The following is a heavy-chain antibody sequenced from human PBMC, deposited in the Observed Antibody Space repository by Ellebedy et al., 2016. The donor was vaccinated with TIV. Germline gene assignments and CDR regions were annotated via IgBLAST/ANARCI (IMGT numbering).Heavy chain of an antibody. J-gene: IGHJ4*02. CDR1: GGTFSSYA. D-gene: IGHD1-26*01. Sequence: SVKVSCXASGGTFSSYAISWVRQAPGQGLEWMGRIIPILGIANYAQKFQGRVTITADKSTSTAYMELSSLRSEDTAVYYCATAGGELLPIDYWGQGTLVTVSS. CDR3: ATAGGELLPIDY. V-gene: IGHV1-69*04. CDR2: IIPILGIA.